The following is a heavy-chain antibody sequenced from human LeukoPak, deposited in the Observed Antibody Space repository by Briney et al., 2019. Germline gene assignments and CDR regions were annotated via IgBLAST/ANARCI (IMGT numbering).Heavy chain of an antibody. CDR1: GFTFSNHA. Sequence: AGGSLRLSCAASGFTFSNHAMSWVRQTPGKGLQWVSVISGSGRTTEYADSVKGRFTISRDNSKNTLSPQMNSLRVEDTAIYYCAKNVVVKRYIDYWGQGTLVTVSS. CDR2: ISGSGRTT. D-gene: IGHD2-15*01. CDR3: AKNVVVKRYIDY. V-gene: IGHV3-23*01. J-gene: IGHJ4*02.